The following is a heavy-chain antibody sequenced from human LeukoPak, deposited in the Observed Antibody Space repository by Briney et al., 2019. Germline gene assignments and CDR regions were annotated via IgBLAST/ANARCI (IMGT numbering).Heavy chain of an antibody. V-gene: IGHV1-18*03. CDR1: GYTFTSYG. Sequence: ASVKVSCKASGYTFTSYGISWVRQAPGQGLEWMGWISAYNGNTNYAQKLRGRVTMTTDTSTSTAYMELRSLRSDDMAVYYCAATVNYYYYMDVWGKGTTVTVSS. J-gene: IGHJ6*03. D-gene: IGHD4-11*01. CDR2: ISAYNGNT. CDR3: AATVNYYYYMDV.